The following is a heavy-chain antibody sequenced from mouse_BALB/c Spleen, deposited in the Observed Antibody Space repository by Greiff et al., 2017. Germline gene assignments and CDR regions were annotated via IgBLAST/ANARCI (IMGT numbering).Heavy chain of an antibody. V-gene: IGHV3-8*02. Sequence: DVKLQESGPSLVKPSQTLSLTCSVTGDSITSGYWNWIRKFPGNKLEYMGYISYSGSTYYNPSLKSRISITRDTSKNQYYLQLNSVTTEDTATYYCARYEDYDESYAMDYWGQGTSVTVSS. J-gene: IGHJ4*01. D-gene: IGHD2-4*01. CDR1: GDSITSGY. CDR2: ISYSGST. CDR3: ARYEDYDESYAMDY.